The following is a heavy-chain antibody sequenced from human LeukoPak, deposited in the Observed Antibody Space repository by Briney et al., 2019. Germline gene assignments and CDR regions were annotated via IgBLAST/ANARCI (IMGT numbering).Heavy chain of an antibody. CDR2: INPNSGGT. CDR1: GYTFTSYG. J-gene: IGHJ6*03. CDR3: AKAAAGSQHSYYYYYLDV. Sequence: ASVKVSCKASGYTFTSYGISWVRQAPGQGLEWMGWINPNSGGTNYAQKFQGRVTMTRDTSISTAYVELSRLRSDDTAVYYCAKAAAGSQHSYYYYYLDVWGTGTTVTISS. V-gene: IGHV1-2*02. D-gene: IGHD6-13*01.